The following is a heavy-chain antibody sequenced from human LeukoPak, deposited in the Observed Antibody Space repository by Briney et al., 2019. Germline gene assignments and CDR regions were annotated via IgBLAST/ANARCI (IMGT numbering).Heavy chain of an antibody. V-gene: IGHV3-48*03. CDR3: SGQYSSSSVVDY. Sequence: GGSLRLSCAASGFSFSSYEMNWVRQAAGKGLGWVSYISSSGSIMYSADSVKGRFTISRDNAKNSLYLQMNSLTAEDTAIYYCSGQYSSSSVVDYWGQGTLVTVSS. CDR2: ISSSGSIM. J-gene: IGHJ4*02. CDR1: GFSFSSYE. D-gene: IGHD6-6*01.